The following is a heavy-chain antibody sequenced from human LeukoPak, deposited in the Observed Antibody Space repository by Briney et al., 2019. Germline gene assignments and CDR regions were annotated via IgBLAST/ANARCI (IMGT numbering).Heavy chain of an antibody. D-gene: IGHD3-10*01. Sequence: SETLSLTCTVSGYSISSGYYWGWIRQPPGKGLEWIGSIYHSGSTYYNPSLKSRVTISVDTSKNQFSLKLSSVTAADTAVYYCARAPSLWFGEDWGQGTLVTVS. J-gene: IGHJ4*02. V-gene: IGHV4-38-2*02. CDR3: ARAPSLWFGED. CDR2: IYHSGST. CDR1: GYSISSGYY.